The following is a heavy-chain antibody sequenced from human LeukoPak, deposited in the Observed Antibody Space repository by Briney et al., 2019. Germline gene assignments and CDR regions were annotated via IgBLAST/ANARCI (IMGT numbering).Heavy chain of an antibody. D-gene: IGHD6-6*01. CDR3: ARHVFRPTWFDP. CDR2: IYYSGST. V-gene: IGHV4-59*05. Sequence: PSETLSLTCTVSGGSISSYYWSWIRQPPEKGLEWIGSIYYSGSTYYNPSLKSRVTISVDTSKNQFSLKLSSVTAADTAVYYCARHVFRPTWFDPWGQGTLVTVSS. CDR1: GGSISSYY. J-gene: IGHJ5*02.